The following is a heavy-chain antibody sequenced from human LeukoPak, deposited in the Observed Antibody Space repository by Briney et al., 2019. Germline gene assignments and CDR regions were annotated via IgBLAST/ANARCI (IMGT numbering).Heavy chain of an antibody. V-gene: IGHV3-66*01. Sequence: GGSLRLSRAVSRITHSSNYTSWGRHAPGKGREWGSVIYRGGSAYYADSVKGRFTISRDNSRNTLYFQMNSLRAEDKAVYYCARVRGSFDFDYWGQGTLVTVSS. J-gene: IGHJ4*02. CDR2: IYRGGSA. CDR1: RITHSSNY. D-gene: IGHD3-16*01. CDR3: ARVRGSFDFDY.